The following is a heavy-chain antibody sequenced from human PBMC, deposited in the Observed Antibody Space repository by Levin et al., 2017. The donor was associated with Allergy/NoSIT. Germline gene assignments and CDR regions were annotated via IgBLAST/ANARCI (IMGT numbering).Heavy chain of an antibody. CDR2: IYSDGTT. Sequence: QTGGSLRLSCAASGFTVSINYMTWVRQAPGRGLEWVSVIYSDGTTHYADSVRGRFTISRDNSKNTFYLQMNSMRAEDTAVYYCSASDYIYYGVDVWGQGTTVTVSS. D-gene: IGHD3-10*01. J-gene: IGHJ6*02. CDR1: GFTVSINY. V-gene: IGHV3-53*01. CDR3: SASDYIYYGVDV.